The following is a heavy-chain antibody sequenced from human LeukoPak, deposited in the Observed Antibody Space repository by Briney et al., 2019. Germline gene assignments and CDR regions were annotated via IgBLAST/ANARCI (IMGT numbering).Heavy chain of an antibody. D-gene: IGHD1-14*01. CDR1: GYTLTELS. V-gene: IGHV1-24*01. J-gene: IGHJ6*02. Sequence: ASVKVSCKVSGYTLTELSMHWVRQAPGKGREWMGGFDPEGGETIYAQKFQGRVTMTEDTSTDTAYMELSSLRSEDTAVYYCATGMYYYYYGMDVWGQGTTVTVSS. CDR3: ATGMYYYYYGMDV. CDR2: FDPEGGET.